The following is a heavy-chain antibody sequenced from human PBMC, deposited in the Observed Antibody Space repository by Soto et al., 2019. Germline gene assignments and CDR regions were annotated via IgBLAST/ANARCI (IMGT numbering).Heavy chain of an antibody. Sequence: AKVLCQASGGTFRSNAISWVRQAPGKEHEWMGWIIAYTGNTNYAQKLQGRVTMTTDTSTSTAYMELRSLRSDDTAVYYCARDWVSVVVVAATHVIFDYWGQGTLVTVSS. V-gene: IGHV1-18*01. CDR1: GGTFRSNA. CDR2: IIAYTGNT. J-gene: IGHJ4*02. D-gene: IGHD2-15*01. CDR3: ARDWVSVVVVAATHVIFDY.